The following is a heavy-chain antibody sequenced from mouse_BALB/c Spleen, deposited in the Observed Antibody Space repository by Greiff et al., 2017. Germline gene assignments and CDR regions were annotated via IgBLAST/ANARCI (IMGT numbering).Heavy chain of an antibody. Sequence: QVHVKQSGPGLVAPSQSLSITCTVSGFSLTSYGVHWVRQPPGKGLEWLGVIWAGGSTNYNSALMSRLSISKDNSKSQVFLKMNSLQTDDTAMYYCARGEDNAWFAYWGQGTLVTVSA. CDR1: GFSLTSYG. CDR3: ARGEDNAWFAY. CDR2: IWAGGST. V-gene: IGHV2-9*02. J-gene: IGHJ3*01.